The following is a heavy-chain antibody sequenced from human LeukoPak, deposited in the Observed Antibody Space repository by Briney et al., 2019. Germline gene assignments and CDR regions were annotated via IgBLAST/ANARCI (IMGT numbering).Heavy chain of an antibody. D-gene: IGHD3-16*02. CDR1: GGSISNYY. CDR3: ARARLGELSLFDY. J-gene: IGHJ4*02. CDR2: IYYSGST. V-gene: IGHV4-59*01. Sequence: SETLSLTCTVSGGSISNYYWSSIRQPPGKGLEWIGYIYYSGSTHYNPSLKSRVTISVDTSKSQFSLKLSSVTAADTAVYYCARARLGELSLFDYWGQGILVTVSS.